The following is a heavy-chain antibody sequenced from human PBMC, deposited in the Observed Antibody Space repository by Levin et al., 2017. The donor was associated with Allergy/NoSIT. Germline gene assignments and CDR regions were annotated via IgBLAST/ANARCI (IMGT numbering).Heavy chain of an antibody. V-gene: IGHV4-34*01. Sequence: PSETLSLTCAVYGGSFSGYYWSWIRQPPGKGLEWIGEINHSGSTNYNPSLKSRVTISVDTSKNQFSLKLSSVTAADTAVYYCATIVGANYYFDYWGQGTLVTVSS. CDR2: INHSGST. CDR1: GGSFSGYY. J-gene: IGHJ4*02. D-gene: IGHD1-26*01. CDR3: ATIVGANYYFDY.